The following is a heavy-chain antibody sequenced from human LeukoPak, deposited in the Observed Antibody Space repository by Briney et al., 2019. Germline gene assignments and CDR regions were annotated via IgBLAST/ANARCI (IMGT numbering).Heavy chain of an antibody. Sequence: SETLSLTCAVYGGSFSGYYWSWIRQPPGKGLEWIGYIYYSGSTNYNPSLKSRVTISVDTSKNQFSLKLSSVTAADTAVYYCARGHKYSSSWYWSYYYYMDVWGKGTTVTISS. J-gene: IGHJ6*03. CDR3: ARGHKYSSSWYWSYYYYMDV. D-gene: IGHD6-13*01. V-gene: IGHV4-59*01. CDR2: IYYSGST. CDR1: GGSFSGYY.